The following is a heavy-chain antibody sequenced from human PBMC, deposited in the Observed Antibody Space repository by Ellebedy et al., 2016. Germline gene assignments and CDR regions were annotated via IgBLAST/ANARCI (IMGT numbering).Heavy chain of an antibody. Sequence: GGSLRLSCAASGFSFSLYYMTWVRQAPGKGLEWVAHINQDGSAGYVVDSVKGRFTISRDNARNSLFLQMDSLRAEDTAIYYCVKYLERAMDVWGQGATVTVSS. D-gene: IGHD2-2*02. CDR3: VKYLERAMDV. J-gene: IGHJ6*02. CDR1: GFSFSLYY. CDR2: INQDGSAG. V-gene: IGHV3-7*03.